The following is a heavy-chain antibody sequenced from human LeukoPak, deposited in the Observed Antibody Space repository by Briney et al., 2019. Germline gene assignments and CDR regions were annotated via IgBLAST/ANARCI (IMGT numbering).Heavy chain of an antibody. D-gene: IGHD4-23*01. CDR2: IYYSGST. J-gene: IGHJ4*02. V-gene: IGHV4-59*01. CDR1: GGSISSYY. CDR3: ARLGGYSGGNYFDY. Sequence: KPSETLSLTCTVSGGSISSYYWSWIRQPPGKGLEWIGYIYYSGSTNYNPSLKSRVTISVDTSKNQFSLKLSSVTAADTAVYYCARLGGYSGGNYFDYWGQGTLVTVSS.